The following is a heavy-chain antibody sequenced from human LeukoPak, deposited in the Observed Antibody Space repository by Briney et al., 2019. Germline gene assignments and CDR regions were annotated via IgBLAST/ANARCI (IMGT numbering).Heavy chain of an antibody. V-gene: IGHV4-39*01. CDR2: INHSGST. CDR3: ARLVGIAADGTGGDY. Sequence: SETLSLTCTVSDGSITSNVYHWGWIRQPPGKGLEYMGSINHSGSTHCHPSLKSRVTISVDTSKNQFSLKLNSATAADTAVYYCARLVGIAADGTGGDYWGQGTLVTVSS. J-gene: IGHJ4*02. D-gene: IGHD6-13*01. CDR1: DGSITSNVYH.